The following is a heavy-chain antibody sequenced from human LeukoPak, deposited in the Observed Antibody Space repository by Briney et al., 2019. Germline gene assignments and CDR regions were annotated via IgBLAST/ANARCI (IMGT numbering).Heavy chain of an antibody. J-gene: IGHJ4*02. CDR2: IYYSGST. D-gene: IGHD6-19*01. CDR3: ARAGVETVPGWLATGTFDY. CDR1: GGSISSYY. Sequence: SETLSLTCTVSGGSISSYYWSWIRQPPGKGLEWIGYIYYSGSTNYNPSLKSRVTISVDTSKNQFSLKLSSVTAADTAVYYCARAGVETVPGWLATGTFDYWGQGTLVTVSS. V-gene: IGHV4-59*01.